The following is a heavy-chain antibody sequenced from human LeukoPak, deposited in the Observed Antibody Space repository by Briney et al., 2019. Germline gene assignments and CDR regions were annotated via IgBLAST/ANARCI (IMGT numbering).Heavy chain of an antibody. CDR2: IIPIFGTA. J-gene: IGHJ5*02. D-gene: IGHD3-16*01. CDR3: ATGGDYVGGRGGFDP. CDR1: GGTFSSYA. Sequence: ASVKVSCKASGGTFSSYAISWVRLAPGQGPEWMGRIIPIFGTANYAQKFQGRVTITTDESTSTAYMELSSLRSEDTAVYYCATGGDYVGGRGGFDPWGQGTLVTVSS. V-gene: IGHV1-69*05.